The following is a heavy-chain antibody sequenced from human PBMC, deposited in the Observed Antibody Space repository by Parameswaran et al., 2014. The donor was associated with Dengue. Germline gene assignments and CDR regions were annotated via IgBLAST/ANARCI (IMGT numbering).Heavy chain of an antibody. V-gene: IGHV4-31*02. CDR3: ARDSVGITIFGVVTNYYYYMDV. D-gene: IGHD3-3*01. Sequence: PGKGLEWIGYIYYSGSTYYNPSLKSRVTISVDTSKNQLSLKLSSVTAADTAVYYCARDSVGITIFGVVTNYYYYMDVWGKGTTVTVSS. J-gene: IGHJ6*03. CDR2: IYYSGST.